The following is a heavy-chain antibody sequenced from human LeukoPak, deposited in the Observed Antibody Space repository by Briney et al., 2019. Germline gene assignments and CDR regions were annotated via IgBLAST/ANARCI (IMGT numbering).Heavy chain of an antibody. CDR2: IYYSGST. J-gene: IGHJ1*01. V-gene: IGHV4-59*12. CDR3: ARGNSRYCSGGSCYRGSGFQH. Sequence: SETLSLTCSVSGDSIRTYYWSWIRQPPGKGLEWIGYIYYSGSTNYNPSLKSRVTISVDTSKNQFSLKLSSVTAADTAVYYCARGNSRYCSGGSCYRGSGFQHWGQGTLVTVSS. D-gene: IGHD2-15*01. CDR1: GDSIRTYY.